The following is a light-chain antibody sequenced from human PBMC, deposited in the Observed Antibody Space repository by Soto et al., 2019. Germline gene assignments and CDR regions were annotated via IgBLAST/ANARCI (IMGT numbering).Light chain of an antibody. CDR2: EVN. J-gene: IGLJ3*02. Sequence: QSVLTQPPSASGSPGQSVTISCTGTSGDIGGYKFVSWYQQHPGKAPKLMIFEVNKRPSGVPDRFSGSKSGNTASLTVSGLQAEDDADYYCSSYAGSNNVLFGGGTKLTVL. CDR3: SSYAGSNNVL. CDR1: SGDIGGYKF. V-gene: IGLV2-8*01.